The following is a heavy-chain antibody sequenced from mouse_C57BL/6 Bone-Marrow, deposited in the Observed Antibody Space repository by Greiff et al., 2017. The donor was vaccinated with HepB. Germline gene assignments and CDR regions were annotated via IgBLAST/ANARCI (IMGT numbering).Heavy chain of an antibody. CDR1: GYTFTDYE. J-gene: IGHJ3*01. CDR3: TRSDDGYYRYWFAY. D-gene: IGHD2-3*01. V-gene: IGHV1-15*01. CDR2: IDPETGGT. Sequence: LQQSGAELVRPGASVTLSCKASGYTFTDYEMHWVKQTPVHGLEWIGAIDPETGGTAYNQKFKGKAILTSDKSSSTAYMELRILTSDDSAVYYCTRSDDGYYRYWFAYWGQGTLVTVSA.